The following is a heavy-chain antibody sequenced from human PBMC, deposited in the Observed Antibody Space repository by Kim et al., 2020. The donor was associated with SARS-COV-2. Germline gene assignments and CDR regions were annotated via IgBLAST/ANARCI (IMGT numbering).Heavy chain of an antibody. Sequence: GGSLRLSCAASGFTFSNNWMHWVRQAPGKGLVWVAHINGDETRKLYADTVKGRFTISRDNAKNTLYLEMNSLRGDDSAVYYCVRCAVGTTGLDFWGQRTLVTVST. CDR2: INGDETRK. J-gene: IGHJ4*02. CDR1: GFTFSNNW. V-gene: IGHV3-74*03. CDR3: VRCAVGTTGLDF. D-gene: IGHD4-17*01.